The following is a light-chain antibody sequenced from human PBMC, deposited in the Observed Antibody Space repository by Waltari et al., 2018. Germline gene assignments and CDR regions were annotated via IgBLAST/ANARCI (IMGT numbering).Light chain of an antibody. CDR3: QNHERLPAT. CDR1: QSVSKY. Sequence: EVVLTQSPGTLSLSPGERATLSCRASQSVSKYLAWYQQRPGQAPRLRIYAASTRATGVSDRFSGSGVGTDFSLTISRLEPEDFAVYFCQNHERLPATFGQGTKVEIK. CDR2: AAS. V-gene: IGKV3-20*01. J-gene: IGKJ1*01.